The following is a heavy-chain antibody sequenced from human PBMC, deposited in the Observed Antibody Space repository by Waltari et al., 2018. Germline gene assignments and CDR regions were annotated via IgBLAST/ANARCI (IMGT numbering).Heavy chain of an antibody. CDR2: ISSSSTI. CDR1: GFTFSSYS. D-gene: IGHD1-1*01. CDR3: AIQLY. Sequence: EVQLVESGGGLVQPGGSLRLSCAASGFTFSSYSMNWVRQAPGKGLEWVSYISSSSTIYYADSVKGRFTISRDNSKNTLYLQMNSLRAEDTAVYYCAIQLYWSQGTLVTVSS. J-gene: IGHJ4*02. V-gene: IGHV3-48*01.